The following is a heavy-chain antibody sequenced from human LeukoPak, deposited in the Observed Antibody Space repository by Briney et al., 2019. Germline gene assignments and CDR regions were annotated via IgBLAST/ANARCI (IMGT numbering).Heavy chain of an antibody. CDR3: AKIVVVPAAIYWDAFDI. CDR1: GFTFSSYA. V-gene: IGHV3-23*01. CDR2: ISGSGGNT. D-gene: IGHD2-2*01. J-gene: IGHJ3*02. Sequence: PGGSLRLSCAASGFTFSSYAMSWVRQAPGKGLEWVSAISGSGGNTYYADSVKGRFTISRDNSKNTLYLQMNSLRAEDTAVYYCAKIVVVPAAIYWDAFDIWGQGTMVTVS.